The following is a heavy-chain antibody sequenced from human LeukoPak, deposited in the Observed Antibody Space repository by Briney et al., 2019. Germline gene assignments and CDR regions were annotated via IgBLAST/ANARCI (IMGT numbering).Heavy chain of an antibody. CDR1: GGSISSSSYY. J-gene: IGHJ1*01. Sequence: SETLSLTCTVSGGSISSSSYYWGWIRQPPEKGLEWIGSIYYSGSTYYNPSLKSRVTISVDTSKNQFSLKLSSVTAADTAVYYCARNSIVVVPATNRYFQHWGQGTLVTVSS. CDR3: ARNSIVVVPATNRYFQH. D-gene: IGHD2-2*01. CDR2: IYYSGST. V-gene: IGHV4-39*01.